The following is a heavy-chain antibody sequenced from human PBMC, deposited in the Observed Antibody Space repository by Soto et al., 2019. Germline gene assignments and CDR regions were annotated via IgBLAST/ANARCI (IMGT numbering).Heavy chain of an antibody. CDR2: IYYSGST. V-gene: IGHV4-39*01. J-gene: IGHJ6*02. D-gene: IGHD3-10*01. CDR1: GGSISSSSYY. Sequence: PSETLSLTCTVSGGSISSSSYYWGWIRQPPGKGLEWIGSIYYSGSTYYNPSLKSRVTISVDTSKNQFSLKLSSVTAADTAVYYCDLSVYYGSGSYWVTDVWGQGTTVTVSS. CDR3: DLSVYYGSGSYWVTDV.